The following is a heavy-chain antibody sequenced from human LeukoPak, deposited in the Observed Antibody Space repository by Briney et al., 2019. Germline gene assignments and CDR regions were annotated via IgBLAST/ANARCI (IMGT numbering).Heavy chain of an antibody. CDR3: ARGRGGGNYSYAFDI. CDR2: ISAYNGKA. D-gene: IGHD1-26*01. Sequence: ASVKVSCMASGYTFTSYGISWVRQAPGQGLEWMGWISAYNGKANYAQNLQGRVTMTTDTSTSTAYMELRSLRSDDTAVYYCARGRGGGNYSYAFDIWGQGTVVTVSS. J-gene: IGHJ3*02. CDR1: GYTFTSYG. V-gene: IGHV1-18*01.